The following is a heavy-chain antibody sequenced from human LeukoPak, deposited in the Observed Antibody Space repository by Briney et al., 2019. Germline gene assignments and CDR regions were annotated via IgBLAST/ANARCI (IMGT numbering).Heavy chain of an antibody. V-gene: IGHV3-64D*06. CDR2: ISSNGGST. CDR3: VTRRSGRGVRGPFDY. J-gene: IGHJ4*02. Sequence: GGSLRLSCSASGFTFSSSAMHWVRQAPGKGLEYVSAISSNGGSTYHADSVKGRFTISRDNSKNTVYLQMSSLRAEDTAVYYCVTRRSGRGVRGPFDYWGQGTLVTVSS. D-gene: IGHD3-10*01. CDR1: GFTFSSSA.